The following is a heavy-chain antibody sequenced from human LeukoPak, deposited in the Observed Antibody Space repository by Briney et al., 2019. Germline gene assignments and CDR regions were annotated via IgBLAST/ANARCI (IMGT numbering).Heavy chain of an antibody. CDR2: IYYSGST. D-gene: IGHD3-9*01. J-gene: IGHJ4*02. V-gene: IGHV4-61*01. CDR1: GGSISSGSYY. CDR3: ARHGDYYDILTGYLDY. Sequence: SETLSLTCTVSGGSISSGSYYWSWIRQPPGKGLEWIGYIYYSGSTNYNPSLKSRVTISVDTSKNQFSLKLSSVTAADTAVYYCARHGDYYDILTGYLDYWGQGTLVTVSS.